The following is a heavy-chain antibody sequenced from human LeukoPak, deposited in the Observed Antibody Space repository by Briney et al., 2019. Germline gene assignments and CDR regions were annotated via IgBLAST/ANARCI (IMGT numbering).Heavy chain of an antibody. CDR2: INTNTGNP. CDR1: GYTFTSYA. D-gene: IGHD1-1*01. Sequence: GSLKVSRTASGYTFTSYAMNWVRQAPGQGLEWTGWINTNTGNPTYAQPFTGWFVFSLDTSISTAYLQISSLKAEATAVYYVARERYPGSCVTLGMDVWGQGTTVTVSS. CDR3: ARERYPGSCVTLGMDV. J-gene: IGHJ6*02. V-gene: IGHV7-4-1*02.